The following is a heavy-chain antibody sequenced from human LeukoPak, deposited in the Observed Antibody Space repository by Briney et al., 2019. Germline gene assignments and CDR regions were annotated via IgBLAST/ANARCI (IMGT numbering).Heavy chain of an antibody. Sequence: GGSLRLSCAASGFTFSSYEMNWVRQAPGRGLEWVSSISIGGDTTYSDSVKGRFTISRDNSKNTLYLQLDSLRAEDTAIYYCAKEIRPNDCWGQGTLVTVSS. V-gene: IGHV3-23*01. J-gene: IGHJ4*02. D-gene: IGHD4-17*01. CDR1: GFTFSSYE. CDR2: ISIGGDTT. CDR3: AKEIRPNDC.